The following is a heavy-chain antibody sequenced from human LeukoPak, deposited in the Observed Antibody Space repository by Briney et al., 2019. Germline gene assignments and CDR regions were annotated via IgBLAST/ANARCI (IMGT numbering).Heavy chain of an antibody. V-gene: IGHV4-30-2*05. Sequence: PSETLSLTCAVSGGSISSGGYSWSWIRQPPGKGLEWIGYIYHSGSTYYNPSLKSRVTISVDTSKNQSSLKLSSVTAADTAVYYCARDKKNCGGDCYPPPYNWFDPWGQGTLVTVSS. D-gene: IGHD2-21*02. CDR2: IYHSGST. CDR1: GGSISSGGYS. CDR3: ARDKKNCGGDCYPPPYNWFDP. J-gene: IGHJ5*02.